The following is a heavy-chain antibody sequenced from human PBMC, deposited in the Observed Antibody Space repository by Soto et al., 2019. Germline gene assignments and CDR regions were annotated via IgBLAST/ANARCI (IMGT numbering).Heavy chain of an antibody. Sequence: SETLSLTCTVSGGSISSFYWSWVRQTPGKGLEWVGNIYRSGATNYNPSLKSRVTMSIDPSRKKFSLKLTSVTAADTAVYFCARLGDEMDFWGQGTLVTVSS. CDR2: IYRSGAT. CDR3: ARLGDEMDF. J-gene: IGHJ4*02. V-gene: IGHV4-59*01. D-gene: IGHD3-10*01. CDR1: GGSISSFY.